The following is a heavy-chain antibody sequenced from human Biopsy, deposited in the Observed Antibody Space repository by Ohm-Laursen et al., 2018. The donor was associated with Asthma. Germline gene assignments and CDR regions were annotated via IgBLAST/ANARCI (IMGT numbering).Heavy chain of an antibody. J-gene: IGHJ4*02. Sequence: SLRLSCSASGFMLRSFGMHWVRQAPGKGLEWVAVISYDGNHKFYEDSVKGRFTISRDNSKNTLYLQMNSLRTEDTAVYYCAKRRGYSGHDNDYWGQGTLVIVSS. D-gene: IGHD5-12*01. CDR2: ISYDGNHK. V-gene: IGHV3-30*18. CDR3: AKRRGYSGHDNDY. CDR1: GFMLRSFG.